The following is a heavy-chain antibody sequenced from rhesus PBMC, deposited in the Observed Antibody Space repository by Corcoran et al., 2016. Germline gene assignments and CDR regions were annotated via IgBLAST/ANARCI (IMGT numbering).Heavy chain of an antibody. J-gene: IGHJ4*01. D-gene: IGHD2-39*02. CDR2: VDPDDGEA. CDR1: GYTFTDYY. V-gene: IGHV1-111*02. CDR3: AAAGGVWH. Sequence: EVQLVQSGAEIKKPGASVKISCKASGYTFTDYYLHWVRQAPGKGLEWKGRVDPDDGEAIHAQKFQDRIIITADTSTDTAYMELSSLRSEDTAVYYCAAAGGVWHWGQGVLVTVSS.